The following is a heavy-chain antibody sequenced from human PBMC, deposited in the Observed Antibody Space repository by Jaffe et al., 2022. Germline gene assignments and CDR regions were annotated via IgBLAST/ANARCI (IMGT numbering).Heavy chain of an antibody. J-gene: IGHJ3*02. CDR3: AKGPYSGYDFEIAFDI. CDR2: ISYDGSNK. D-gene: IGHD5-12*01. Sequence: QVQLVESGGGVVQPGRSLRLSCAASGFTFSSYGMHWVRQAPGKGLEWVAVISYDGSNKYYADSVKGRFTISRDNSKNTLYLQMNSLRAEDTAVYYCAKGPYSGYDFEIAFDIWGQGTMVTVSS. CDR1: GFTFSSYG. V-gene: IGHV3-30*18.